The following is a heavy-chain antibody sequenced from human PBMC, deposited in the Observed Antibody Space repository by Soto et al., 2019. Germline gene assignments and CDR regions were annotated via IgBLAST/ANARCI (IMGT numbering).Heavy chain of an antibody. Sequence: GESLKISCKASGYSFTSYWIGWVRQMPGKGLEWMGIIYPSDSDTRYSPSFQGQFSISADKSINTAYLQWSSLRASDTAVYYGARASVVGVFSRWGQGSLVTVSS. V-gene: IGHV5-51*01. D-gene: IGHD2-15*01. CDR3: ARASVVGVFSR. J-gene: IGHJ4*02. CDR2: IYPSDSDT. CDR1: GYSFTSYW.